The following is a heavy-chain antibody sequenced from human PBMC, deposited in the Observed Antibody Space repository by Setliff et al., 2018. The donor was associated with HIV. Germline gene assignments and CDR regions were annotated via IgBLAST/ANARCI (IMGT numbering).Heavy chain of an antibody. V-gene: IGHV1-3*01. D-gene: IGHD3-9*01. CDR2: LDAGYGDT. CDR1: GYTFSNHT. Sequence: SVKVSCKASGYTFSNHTIHWVRQAPGKRPEWMGWLDAGYGDTKYSQKLQGRVTITRDISASTAYMELSSLRSEDTAVYYCARSGLVYDDVLTGPPTDYWGQGTLVTVSS. CDR3: ARSGLVYDDVLTGPPTDY. J-gene: IGHJ4*02.